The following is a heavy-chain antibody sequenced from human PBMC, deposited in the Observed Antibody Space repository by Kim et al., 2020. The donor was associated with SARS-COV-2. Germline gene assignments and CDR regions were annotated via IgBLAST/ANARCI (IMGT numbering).Heavy chain of an antibody. Sequence: SETLSLTCAVYGGSISGYYWSWIRQPAGKGLEWIGGIYNSGSTNYNPSLKSRVTMSVDTSKNQFSLKLSSVTAADTAVYYCARDCRTSHCLALWGQGTLVTVSS. CDR1: GGSISGYY. CDR3: ARDCRTSHCLAL. J-gene: IGHJ4*02. V-gene: IGHV4-4*07. CDR2: IYNSGST. D-gene: IGHD2-2*01.